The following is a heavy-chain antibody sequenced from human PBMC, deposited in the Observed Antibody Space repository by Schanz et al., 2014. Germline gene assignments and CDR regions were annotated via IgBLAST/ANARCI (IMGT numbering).Heavy chain of an antibody. CDR3: ARPALWFGDNCFDP. CDR2: ISSSSSTR. J-gene: IGHJ5*02. CDR1: GFTFSSYA. V-gene: IGHV3-48*04. Sequence: VQLVESGGGVVQPGRSLRLSCAASGFTFSSYALHWVRQAPGKGLEWDSYISSSSSTRYYADSVKGRFTISRDNAKNTLYLQMNSLRAEDTAVYYCARPALWFGDNCFDPWGQGTLVTVSS. D-gene: IGHD3-10*01.